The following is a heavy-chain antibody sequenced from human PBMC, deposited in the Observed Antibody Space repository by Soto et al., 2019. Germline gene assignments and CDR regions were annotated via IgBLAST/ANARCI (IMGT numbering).Heavy chain of an antibody. CDR1: GGSFSGYY. CDR2: INHSGST. Sequence: SETLSLTCAVYGGSFSGYYWSWIRQPPGKGLEWIGEINHSGSTTYNPSLKSRVTISVDTSKNQFSLKLSSVTAADTAVYYCARGRVVVVTAIYYYYYGMDVWGQGTTVTVSS. CDR3: ARGRVVVVTAIYYYYYGMDV. J-gene: IGHJ6*02. D-gene: IGHD2-21*02. V-gene: IGHV4-34*01.